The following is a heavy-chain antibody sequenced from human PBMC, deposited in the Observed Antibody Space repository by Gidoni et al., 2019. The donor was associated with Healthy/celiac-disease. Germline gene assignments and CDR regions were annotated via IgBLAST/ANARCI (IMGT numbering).Heavy chain of an antibody. V-gene: IGHV4-59*08. CDR1: GGSISSYY. CDR3: ARQNGDEVGAFDI. CDR2: IYYSGST. J-gene: IGHJ3*02. D-gene: IGHD4-17*01. Sequence: QLQLQEPCPGLVKPSETLSLTCTAPGGSISSYYWSWLRQPPGKGLEWIGYIYYSGSTNYNPSLKSRVTISVDTSKNQFSLKLSSVTAADTAVYYCARQNGDEVGAFDIWGQGTMVTVSS.